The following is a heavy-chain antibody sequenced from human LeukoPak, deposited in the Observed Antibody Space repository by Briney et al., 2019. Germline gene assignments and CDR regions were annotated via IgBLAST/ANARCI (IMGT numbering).Heavy chain of an antibody. CDR1: GGSISSYY. J-gene: IGHJ6*03. CDR2: IYYSGST. CDR3: ARVIAARPNTEIYYYYYMDV. Sequence: SETLSLTCTVSGGSISSYYWSWIRQPPGKGLEWIGYIYYSGSTNYNPSLKSRVTISVDTSKNQFSLKLSSVTAADTAVYYCARVIAARPNTEIYYYYYMDVWGKGTTVTVSS. V-gene: IGHV4-59*01. D-gene: IGHD6-6*01.